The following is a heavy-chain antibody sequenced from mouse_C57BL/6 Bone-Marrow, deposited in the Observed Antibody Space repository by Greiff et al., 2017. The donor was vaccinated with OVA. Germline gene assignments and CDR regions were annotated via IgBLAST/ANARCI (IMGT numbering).Heavy chain of an antibody. CDR1: GYTFTDYY. CDR3: ANGNYDYFDY. Sequence: VQLQQSGPELVKPGASVKISCKASGYTFTDYYMNWVKQSHGKSLEWIGDINPNNGGTSYNQKFKGKATLTVDKSSSTAYMELRSLTSEDSAVYYCANGNYDYFDYWGQGTTLTVSS. CDR2: INPNNGGT. D-gene: IGHD2-1*01. J-gene: IGHJ2*01. V-gene: IGHV1-26*01.